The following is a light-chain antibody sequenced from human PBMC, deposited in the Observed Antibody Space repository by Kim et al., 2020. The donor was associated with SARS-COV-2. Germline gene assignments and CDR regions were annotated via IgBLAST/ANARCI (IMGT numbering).Light chain of an antibody. J-gene: IGKJ4*01. V-gene: IGKV3-11*01. CDR1: QSVTSY. CDR2: DAS. CDR3: QQRSKWPLT. Sequence: PPGERATLSCRASQSVTSYLVWYQQKPGQAPRLLIYDASNRAAGIPARFSGSGSGTDFTLTISSLEPEDFAVYYCQQRSKWPLTFGGGTKVDIK.